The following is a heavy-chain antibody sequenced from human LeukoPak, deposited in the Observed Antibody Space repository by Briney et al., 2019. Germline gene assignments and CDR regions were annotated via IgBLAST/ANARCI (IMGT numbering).Heavy chain of an antibody. CDR2: IRYDGRNK. J-gene: IGHJ4*02. CDR3: AKESFDIYGPRFDY. CDR1: GIILSDHG. Sequence: GGSLRLSCVVSGIILSDHGMHWVRQAPGKGLEWVAFIRYDGRNKCYVDSVKGRFILSRDISKNTLYLQMDSLRPEDTAVYYCAKESFDIYGPRFDYWGQGTQVTVSS. V-gene: IGHV3-30*02. D-gene: IGHD5-18*01.